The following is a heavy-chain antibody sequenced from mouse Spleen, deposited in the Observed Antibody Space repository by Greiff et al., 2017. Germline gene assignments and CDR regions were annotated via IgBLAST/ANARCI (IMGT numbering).Heavy chain of an antibody. J-gene: IGHJ2*01. Sequence: QVQLQQPGAELVKPGASVKLSCKASGYTFTSYWMHWVKQRPGQGLEWIGMIHPNSGSTNYNEKFKSKATLTVDKSSSTAYMQLSSLTSEDSAVYYCARHYYGDYYFDYWGQGTTLTVSS. D-gene: IGHD2-13*01. CDR1: GYTFTSYW. CDR2: IHPNSGST. V-gene: IGHV1-64*01. CDR3: ARHYYGDYYFDY.